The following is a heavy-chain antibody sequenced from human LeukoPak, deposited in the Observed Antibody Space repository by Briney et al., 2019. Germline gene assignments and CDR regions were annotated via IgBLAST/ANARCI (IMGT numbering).Heavy chain of an antibody. CDR2: MNPNSGNT. D-gene: IGHD2-15*01. CDR1: GYTFTSYD. V-gene: IGHV1-8*01. J-gene: IGHJ4*02. Sequence: ASVKVSCKASGYTFTSYDINWVRQATGQGLEWMGWMNPNSGNTGYAQKFQGRVTMTRNTSISTAYMELSSLRSEDTAVYYCARFEGSGPGVDYWGQGTLVTVSS. CDR3: ARFEGSGPGVDY.